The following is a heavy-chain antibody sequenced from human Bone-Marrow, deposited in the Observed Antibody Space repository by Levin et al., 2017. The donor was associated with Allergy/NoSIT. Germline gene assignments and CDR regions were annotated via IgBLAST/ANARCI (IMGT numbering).Heavy chain of an antibody. D-gene: IGHD6-19*01. V-gene: IGHV4-39*02. CDR2: IYYSGST. CDR1: GGSISSSSYY. J-gene: IGHJ4*02. CDR3: AREAVDLTWADY. Sequence: SETLSLTCTVSGGSISSSSYYWGWIRQPPGTGLEWIGSIYYSGSTYYNPSLKSRVTISVDTSKNQFSLKLSSVTAADTAVYYCAREAVDLTWADYWGQGTLVTVSS.